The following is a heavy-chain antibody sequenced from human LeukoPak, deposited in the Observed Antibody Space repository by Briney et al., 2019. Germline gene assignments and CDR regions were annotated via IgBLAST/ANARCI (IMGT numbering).Heavy chain of an antibody. J-gene: IGHJ4*02. CDR1: GFTFSSYG. Sequence: GGSLRLSCAASGFTFSSYGMHWVRQAPGKGLEWVAFIRYDGSNKYYADSVKGRFTNSRDNSKNTLYLQMNSLRAEDTAVYYCAKAPDIVLMVYAMGDDYWGQGTLVTVSS. CDR3: AKAPDIVLMVYAMGDDY. V-gene: IGHV3-30*02. CDR2: IRYDGSNK. D-gene: IGHD2-8*01.